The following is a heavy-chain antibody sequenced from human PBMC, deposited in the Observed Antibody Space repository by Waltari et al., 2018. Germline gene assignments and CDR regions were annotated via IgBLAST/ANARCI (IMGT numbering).Heavy chain of an antibody. Sequence: QVQLVESGGGVVQPGRSLRLSCAASGFTFSSYAMHWVRQAPGKGLEWVAVISYDGSNKYYADSVKGRFTISRDNSNNTLYLQMNSLRAEDTAVYYCARDEPNMIVVVITTSGIDYWGQGTLVTVSS. V-gene: IGHV3-30*01. J-gene: IGHJ4*02. CDR1: GFTFSSYA. D-gene: IGHD3-22*01. CDR2: ISYDGSNK. CDR3: ARDEPNMIVVVITTSGIDY.